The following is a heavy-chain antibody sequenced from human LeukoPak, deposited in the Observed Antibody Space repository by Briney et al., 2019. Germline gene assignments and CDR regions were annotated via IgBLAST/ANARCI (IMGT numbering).Heavy chain of an antibody. D-gene: IGHD2-2*01. CDR3: AKDQFSRGLYYFDY. V-gene: IGHV3-23*01. CDR2: ITGSGDST. CDR1: GFTFSSYV. Sequence: GGSLRLSCAASGFTFSSYVMSWVRQAPGKGLVWVSAITGSGDSTYYADSVKGRFTISRDNSKNTLYLQMNSLRAEDTAVYYCAKDQFSRGLYYFDYWGQGTLVTVSS. J-gene: IGHJ4*02.